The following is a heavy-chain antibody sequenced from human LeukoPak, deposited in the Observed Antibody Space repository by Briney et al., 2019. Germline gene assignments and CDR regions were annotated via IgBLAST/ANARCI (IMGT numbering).Heavy chain of an antibody. CDR1: GGTFSSYA. Sequence: ASVKVSCKASGGTFSSYAISWVRQAPGQGLEWMGGIIPIFGTANYAQKFQGRVTITADESTSTAYMELSSLRSEDTAVYYCARDSSSYGSYSSSWYPYDYWGQGTLVTVSS. D-gene: IGHD6-13*01. CDR3: ARDSSSYGSYSSSWYPYDY. CDR2: IIPIFGTA. V-gene: IGHV1-69*13. J-gene: IGHJ4*02.